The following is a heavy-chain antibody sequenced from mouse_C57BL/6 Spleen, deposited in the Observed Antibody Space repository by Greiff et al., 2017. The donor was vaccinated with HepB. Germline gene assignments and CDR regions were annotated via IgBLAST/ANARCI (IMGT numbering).Heavy chain of an antibody. Sequence: QVQLKESGPELVKPGASVKISCKASGYAFSSSWMNWVKQRPGQGLEWIGRIYPGDGDTNYNGTFKGKATLTADKSSSTAYMQLSSLTSEDSAVYFCARSIYYDYDVAMDYWGQGTSVTVAS. D-gene: IGHD2-4*01. CDR1: GYAFSSSW. V-gene: IGHV1-82*01. J-gene: IGHJ4*01. CDR2: IYPGDGDT. CDR3: ARSIYYDYDVAMDY.